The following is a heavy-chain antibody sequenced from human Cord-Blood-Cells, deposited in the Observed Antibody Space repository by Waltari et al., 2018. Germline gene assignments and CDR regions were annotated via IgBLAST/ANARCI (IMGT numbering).Heavy chain of an antibody. CDR1: GYTRTELS. V-gene: IGHV1-24*01. CDR2: FDTEDGET. J-gene: IGHJ4*02. CDR3: ATEEGYCSGGSCYFDY. D-gene: IGHD2-15*01. Sequence: QVQLVQSGAEVKKPGASVKVSCKVSGYTRTELSMHWVRHAPGKGLEWMGGFDTEDGETIYAQKFQGRVTMTEDTSTDTAYMELSSLRSEDTAVYYCATEEGYCSGGSCYFDYWGQGTLVTVSS.